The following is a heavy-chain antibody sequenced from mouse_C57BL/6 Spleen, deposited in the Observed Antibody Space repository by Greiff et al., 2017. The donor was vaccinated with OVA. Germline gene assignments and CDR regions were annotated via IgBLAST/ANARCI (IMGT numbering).Heavy chain of an antibody. J-gene: IGHJ4*01. D-gene: IGHD4-1*01. CDR3: ALTGTGYAMDY. CDR1: GYTFTDYY. Sequence: EVQLQQSGPELVKPGASVKISCKASGYTFTDYYMNWVKQSHGKSLEWIGDINPNNGGTSYNQKFKGKATLTVDKSSSTAYMELRSLTSEDSAVYYCALTGTGYAMDYWGQGTSVTVSS. V-gene: IGHV1-26*01. CDR2: INPNNGGT.